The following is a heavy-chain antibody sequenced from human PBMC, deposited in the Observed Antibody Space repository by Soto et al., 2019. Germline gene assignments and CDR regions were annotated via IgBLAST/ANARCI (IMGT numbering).Heavy chain of an antibody. CDR1: GFTFSNYA. Sequence: EVQLLESGGGLVQPGGSLRLSCAACGFTFSNYAMNWVRQAPGKGLEWVSVISGSGDSTYYADSVKGRFTISRDSSKNTLYLQMNSLRAEDTAVYYCARRSSSWYFDYWGQGTLVTVSS. D-gene: IGHD6-13*01. CDR2: ISGSGDST. V-gene: IGHV3-23*01. J-gene: IGHJ4*02. CDR3: ARRSSSWYFDY.